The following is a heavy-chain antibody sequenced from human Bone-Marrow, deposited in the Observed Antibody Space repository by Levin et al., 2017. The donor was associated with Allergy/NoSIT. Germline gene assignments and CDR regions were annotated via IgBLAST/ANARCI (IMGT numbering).Heavy chain of an antibody. CDR1: GYSFPSYW. V-gene: IGHV5-51*01. D-gene: IGHD3-10*01. J-gene: IGHJ3*02. CDR3: ARLAIYYERSHYGDAFDI. CDR2: IYPDDSDT. Sequence: PGESLKISCKGSGYSFPSYWIGWVRQMPGKGLEWMGIIYPDDSDTTYSPSFQGQVTISADKSTSTAYLQWSSLKASDTAMYYCARLAIYYERSHYGDAFDIWGQGTVVTVSS.